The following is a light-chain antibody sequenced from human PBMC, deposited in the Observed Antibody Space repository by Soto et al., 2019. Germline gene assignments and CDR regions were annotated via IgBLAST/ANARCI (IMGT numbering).Light chain of an antibody. Sequence: DIVMTQTPLSSPVTRGQPASISCKSSQSLVHSDGNTYLSWLHQRPGQPPRLLIYKVSHRLSGDPDRFSGSGAGTHFTLKISRVEAEDVGVYYCMQATQFPHYTFGQGTKLEIK. V-gene: IGKV2-24*01. CDR3: MQATQFPHYT. J-gene: IGKJ2*01. CDR1: QSLVHSDGNTY. CDR2: KVS.